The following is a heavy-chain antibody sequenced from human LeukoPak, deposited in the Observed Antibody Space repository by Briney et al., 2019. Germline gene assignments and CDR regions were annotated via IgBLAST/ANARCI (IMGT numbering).Heavy chain of an antibody. CDR3: ARDPVGYCSGGSCYGYYFDY. J-gene: IGHJ4*02. CDR1: GYTXTGYY. V-gene: IGHV1-2*02. CDR2: INPNSGGT. D-gene: IGHD2-15*01. Sequence: ASVKVSCKASGYTXTGYYMHWVRQAPGQGLEWMGWINPNSGGTNYAQKFQGRVTMTRDTSISTAYMELSRLRSDDTAVYYCARDPVGYCSGGSCYGYYFDYWGQGTLVTVSS.